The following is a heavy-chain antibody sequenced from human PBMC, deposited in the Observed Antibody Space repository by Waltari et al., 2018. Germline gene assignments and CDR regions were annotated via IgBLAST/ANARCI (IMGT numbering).Heavy chain of an antibody. J-gene: IGHJ3*02. D-gene: IGHD2-15*01. CDR2: IYYSGST. CDR3: ARSRYCSGGSCYRDPDAFDI. V-gene: IGHV4-39*01. CDR1: GGSISSSSYY. Sequence: QLQLQESGPGLVKPSETLSLTCTVSGGSISSSSYYWGWIRQPPGKGLEWIGSIYYSGSTYYNPPLKSRVTISVDTSKNQFSLKRSSVTAADTTVYYCARSRYCSGGSCYRDPDAFDIWGQGTMVTVSS.